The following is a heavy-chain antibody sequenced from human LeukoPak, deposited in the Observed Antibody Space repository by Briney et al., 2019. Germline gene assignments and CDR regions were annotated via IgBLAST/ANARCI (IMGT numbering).Heavy chain of an antibody. CDR1: GGTFSSYA. CDR2: IIPIFGTA. CDR3: ARGGSRGENYFDY. J-gene: IGHJ4*02. V-gene: IGHV1-69*05. D-gene: IGHD6-13*01. Sequence: SVKVSCKASGGTFSSYAISWVRQAPGQGLEWMGRIIPIFGTANYAQKSQGRVTITTDESTSTAYMELSSLRSEDTAVYYCARGGSRGENYFDYWGQGTLVTVSS.